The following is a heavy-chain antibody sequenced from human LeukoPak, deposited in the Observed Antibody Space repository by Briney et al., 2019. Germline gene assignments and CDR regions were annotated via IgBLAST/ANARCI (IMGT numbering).Heavy chain of an antibody. V-gene: IGHV3-48*01. CDR2: ISSRSSTI. CDR1: GFTFSSYS. J-gene: IGHJ4*02. D-gene: IGHD1-7*01. Sequence: GGSLRLSCAASGFTFSSYSMNWVRQAPGKGLEWVSYISSRSSTIYYADSVKGRFTISRDNAKNSLYLQMNSLRAEDTAVYYCAKDQEELELLFDYWGQGTLVTVSS. CDR3: AKDQEELELLFDY.